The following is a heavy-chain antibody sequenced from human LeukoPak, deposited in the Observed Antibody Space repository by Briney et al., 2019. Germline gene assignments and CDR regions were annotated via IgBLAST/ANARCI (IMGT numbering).Heavy chain of an antibody. CDR3: AREIGRYYYDSSRYYGT. CDR2: ISAYNGNT. D-gene: IGHD3-22*01. CDR1: GYTFTSYG. Sequence: GASVKVSCKASGYTFTSYGISWVRQAPGQGLEGMGWISAYNGNTNYAQKLQGRVTMTTDTSTSTAYMELRSLRSDDTAVYYCAREIGRYYYDSSRYYGTWGQGTLVAVSS. V-gene: IGHV1-18*01. J-gene: IGHJ5*02.